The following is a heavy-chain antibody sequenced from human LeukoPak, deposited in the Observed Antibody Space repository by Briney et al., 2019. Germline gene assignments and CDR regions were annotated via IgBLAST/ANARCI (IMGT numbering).Heavy chain of an antibody. CDR1: GYTLHSYG. V-gene: IGHV1-18*01. J-gene: IGHJ4*02. CDR2: ISTYNGNT. D-gene: IGHD5-18*01. Sequence: GASVNVPYKACGYTLHSYGILWVRQAPAKGREWMVSISTYNGNTNYAQKLQGRVTMTTDTPTSTAYMELRSLRSDDTAVYYCARGLDTAMVTSFDYWGQGTLVTVSS. CDR3: ARGLDTAMVTSFDY.